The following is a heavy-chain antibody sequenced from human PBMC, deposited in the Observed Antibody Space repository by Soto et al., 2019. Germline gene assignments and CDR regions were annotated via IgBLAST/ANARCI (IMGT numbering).Heavy chain of an antibody. CDR1: GYRFTSYV. V-gene: IGHV1-18*01. CDR2: ISAYDGNT. CDR3: ARGGYYDSSGSRNYYYYGMNV. D-gene: IGHD3-22*01. J-gene: IGHJ6*02. Sequence: ASVKVSCQASGYRFTSYVINWVRQDPGQGIEWLGWISAYDGNTNYAQILQGRVSMTTDTSANTAYMELRSLRADDTAMYYCARGGYYDSSGSRNYYYYGMNVWGQGTTVTVSS.